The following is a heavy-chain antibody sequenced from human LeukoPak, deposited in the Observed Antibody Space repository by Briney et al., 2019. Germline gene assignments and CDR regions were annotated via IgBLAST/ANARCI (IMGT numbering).Heavy chain of an antibody. J-gene: IGHJ4*02. CDR3: ARPPDSADYGAAFDF. CDR1: GYSINSGYF. CDR2: IYHSGTT. Sequence: SETLSLTCTVSGYSINSGYFWGWIRQSPGKGLEWIASIYHSGTTYYNPSLKSRGTMSVDTSKNQFSLKLSSVTAADTAVYYCARPPDSADYGAAFDFWGQGALVIVSS. D-gene: IGHD4/OR15-4a*01. V-gene: IGHV4-38-2*02.